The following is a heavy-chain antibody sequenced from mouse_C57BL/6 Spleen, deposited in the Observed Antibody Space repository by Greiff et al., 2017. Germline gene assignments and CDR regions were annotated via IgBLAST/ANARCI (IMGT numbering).Heavy chain of an antibody. CDR3: AREMDGYIYDGNSFFDY. CDR2: INPTNGGT. CDR1: GYTFTDYY. V-gene: IGHV1-26*01. J-gene: IGHJ2*01. Sequence: VQLQQSGPELVKPGASVKISCKASGYTFTDYYMNWVKQSHGKSLEWIGDINPTNGGTSYNQKFKGKATLTVDKSSSTAYMELRSLTSEDSAVYYCAREMDGYIYDGNSFFDYWGQGTTLTVSS. D-gene: IGHD2-1*01.